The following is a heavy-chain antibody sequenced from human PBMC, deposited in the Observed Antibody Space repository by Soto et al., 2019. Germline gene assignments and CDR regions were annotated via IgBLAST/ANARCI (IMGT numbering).Heavy chain of an antibody. CDR1: GGTFSSYT. CDR2: IIPILGIV. V-gene: IGHV1-69*02. J-gene: IGHJ3*02. D-gene: IGHD5-18*01. CDR3: ATTIQLWAKDAFDI. Sequence: QVQLVQSGAEVRKPGSSVKVSCKASGGTFSSYTISWVRQAPGQGLEWMGRIIPILGIVNYAQKFQGRVTITADNSTSTSYMEMSSLRSKDTAVYYCATTIQLWAKDAFDIWGQGTMVTVSS.